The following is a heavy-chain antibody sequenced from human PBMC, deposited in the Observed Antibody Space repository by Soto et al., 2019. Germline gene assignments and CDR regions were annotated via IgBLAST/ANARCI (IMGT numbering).Heavy chain of an antibody. J-gene: IGHJ6*02. CDR2: ISSSGTNR. CDR1: GFTFSNYY. CDR3: ARDREYSPYGLDV. V-gene: IGHV3-11*01. D-gene: IGHD5-12*01. Sequence: QVQLVESGGGLVKPGGSLRLSCAASGFTFSNYYMSWVRQAPGKGLEWVSYISSSGTNRYYAESGEGRFTISRDNAKKSLYLQMNSLRAEDTAVYYCARDREYSPYGLDVWGQGTTVTVSS.